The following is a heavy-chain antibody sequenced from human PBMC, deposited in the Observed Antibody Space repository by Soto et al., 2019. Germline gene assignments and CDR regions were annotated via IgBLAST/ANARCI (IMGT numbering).Heavy chain of an antibody. V-gene: IGHV1-58*01. D-gene: IGHD2-15*01. CDR1: GFTFTSSA. CDR2: IVVGSCNT. J-gene: IGHJ6*02. Sequence: QMQLVQSGPEVKKPGTSVKVSCKASGFTFTSSAVQWVRHARGPRLEWIGWIVVGSCNTNYAQKFQERVTSTGDMSTRTAYMELSSLRSEDTAVYYCAADHSLAYYGMDVWGQGTTVTVSS. CDR3: AADHSLAYYGMDV.